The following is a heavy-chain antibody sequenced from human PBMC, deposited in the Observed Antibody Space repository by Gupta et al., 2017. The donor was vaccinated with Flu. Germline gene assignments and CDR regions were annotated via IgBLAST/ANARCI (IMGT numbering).Heavy chain of an antibody. V-gene: IGHV4-34*01. CDR2: INHSGST. J-gene: IGHJ6*02. CDR1: GGSFSGYY. D-gene: IGHD6-13*01. CDR3: ARDRSSSGQYYYYYGMDV. Sequence: QVQLQQWGAGLLKPSETLSLTCAVYGGSFSGYYWSWIRQPPGKGLEWIGEINHSGSTNYNPSLKSRVTISVDTSKNQFSLKLSSVTAADTAVYYCARDRSSSGQYYYYYGMDVWGQGTTVTVSS.